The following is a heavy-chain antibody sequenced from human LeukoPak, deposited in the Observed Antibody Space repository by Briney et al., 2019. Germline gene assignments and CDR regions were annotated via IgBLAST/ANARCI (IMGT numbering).Heavy chain of an antibody. V-gene: IGHV1-8*01. Sequence: ASVKVSCEASGYTFTSYDINWVRQATGQGLEWMGWMNPNSGNTGYAQKFQGRVTMTRNTSISTAYMELSSLRSEDTAVYYCARGSSVWDAFDIWGQGTMVTVSS. D-gene: IGHD5/OR15-5a*01. CDR2: MNPNSGNT. CDR3: ARGSSVWDAFDI. CDR1: GYTFTSYD. J-gene: IGHJ3*02.